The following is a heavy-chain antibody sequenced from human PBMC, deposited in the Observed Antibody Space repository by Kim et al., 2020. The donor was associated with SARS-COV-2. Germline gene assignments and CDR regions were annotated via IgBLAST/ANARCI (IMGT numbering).Heavy chain of an antibody. J-gene: IGHJ5*02. CDR1: GGSFSSGSYY. CDR2: IYTSGST. CDR3: AREVDSGSYRNWFDP. V-gene: IGHV4-61*02. Sequence: SETLSLTCTVSGGSFSSGSYYWSWIRQPAGKGLEWIGRIYTSGSTNYNPSLQRRVTISVDTSKNQFSLKLSSVTAADTAVYYCAREVDSGSYRNWFDPWGQGTLFTVSS. D-gene: IGHD1-26*01.